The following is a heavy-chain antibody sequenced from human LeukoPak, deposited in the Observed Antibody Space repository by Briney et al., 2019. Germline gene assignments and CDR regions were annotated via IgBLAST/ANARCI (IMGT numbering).Heavy chain of an antibody. CDR1: GFTFSSYW. V-gene: IGHV3-74*01. D-gene: IGHD5-24*01. Sequence: PGGSLRLSCAASGFTFSSYWMHWVRQAPGKGLVWVSRINSDGSSTSYADSVNGRFTISRDNAKNTLYLQMNSLRAEDTAVYYCARGFGSDGYNYPPAFDYWGQGTLVTVSS. CDR3: ARGFGSDGYNYPPAFDY. J-gene: IGHJ4*02. CDR2: INSDGSST.